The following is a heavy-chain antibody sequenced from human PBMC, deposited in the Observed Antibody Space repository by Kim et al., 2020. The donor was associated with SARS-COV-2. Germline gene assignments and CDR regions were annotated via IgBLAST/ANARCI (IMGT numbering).Heavy chain of an antibody. V-gene: IGHV3-9*01. D-gene: IGHD6-25*01. Sequence: YAESVKGRTTTSKENAKNSLYLQMNSRSEEDTAVYYCAKARLTASNWFATWGQGTLVIVSS. CDR3: AKARLTASNWFAT. J-gene: IGHJ5*02.